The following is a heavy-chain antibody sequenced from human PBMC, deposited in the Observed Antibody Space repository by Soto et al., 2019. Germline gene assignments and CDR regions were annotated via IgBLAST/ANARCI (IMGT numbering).Heavy chain of an antibody. CDR2: IDPSDSYT. Sequence: GESLKISCKGSGYSFTSYWISWVRQVPGKGLEWMGRIDPSDSYTNYSPSFQGHVTISADKSISTAYLQWSSLKASDTAMYYCARQYIESDNWFDPWGQGTPVTVSS. D-gene: IGHD5-18*01. CDR3: ARQYIESDNWFDP. CDR1: GYSFTSYW. V-gene: IGHV5-10-1*01. J-gene: IGHJ5*02.